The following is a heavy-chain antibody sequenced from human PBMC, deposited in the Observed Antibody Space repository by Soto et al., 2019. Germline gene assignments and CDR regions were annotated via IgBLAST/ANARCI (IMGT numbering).Heavy chain of an antibody. J-gene: IGHJ3*02. D-gene: IGHD1-26*01. CDR3: ARDPISGSRDNAAFDI. Sequence: XSVKVACKASGYPLTGYYVYWGRQAPGQGLEWVGWINPNSGDTNYAQKFQGRVTMTRDTSIRTAYMELSRLRSDDTAVYYCARDPISGSRDNAAFDICGQRTLVTVSS. CDR2: INPNSGDT. CDR1: GYPLTGYY. V-gene: IGHV1-2*02.